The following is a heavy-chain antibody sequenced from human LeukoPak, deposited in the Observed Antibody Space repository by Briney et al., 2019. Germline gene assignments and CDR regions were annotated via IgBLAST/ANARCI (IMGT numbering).Heavy chain of an antibody. D-gene: IGHD3-9*01. CDR3: ARSYDILTGYYTLWDY. Sequence: SETLSLTCSVSGGXISSSSYYWSWIRQPPGKGLEWIGYIYYSGSTNYNPSLKSRVTISVDTSKNQFSLKLSSVTAADTAVYYCARSYDILTGYYTLWDYWGQGTLVTVSS. V-gene: IGHV4-61*01. J-gene: IGHJ4*02. CDR1: GGXISSSSYY. CDR2: IYYSGST.